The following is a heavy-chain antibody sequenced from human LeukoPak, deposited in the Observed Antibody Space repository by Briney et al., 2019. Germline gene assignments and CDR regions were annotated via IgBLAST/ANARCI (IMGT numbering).Heavy chain of an antibody. Sequence: PGRSLRLSCTASGFTFGDYAMSWIRQAPGKGLEWVGFIRSKAYGETADYAASVKGRFTISRDDSKAIAYLQMNSLKTEDTAVYYCTTATRRDYEFDYWGQGTLVTVSS. CDR1: GFTFGDYA. CDR3: TTATRRDYEFDY. CDR2: IRSKAYGETA. D-gene: IGHD4-17*01. V-gene: IGHV3-49*03. J-gene: IGHJ4*02.